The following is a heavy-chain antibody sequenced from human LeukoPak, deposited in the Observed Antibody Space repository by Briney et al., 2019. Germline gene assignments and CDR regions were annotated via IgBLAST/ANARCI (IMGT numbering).Heavy chain of an antibody. Sequence: ASVKVSCKASGYMFTDYYMHWVRQAPGQGLEWMGWINPKSGGTNYAQKFQGRVTMTRDTSINTGYMDLSGLRSDDTAVCFCARDLGEIAMAGMFSTQSHFDRWGQGTLVTVSS. CDR1: GYMFTDYY. V-gene: IGHV1-2*02. D-gene: IGHD6-19*01. CDR2: INPKSGGT. J-gene: IGHJ4*02. CDR3: ARDLGEIAMAGMFSTQSHFDR.